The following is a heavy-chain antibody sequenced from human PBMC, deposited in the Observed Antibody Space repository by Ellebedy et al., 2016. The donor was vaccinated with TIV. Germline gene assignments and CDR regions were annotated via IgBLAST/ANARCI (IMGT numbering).Heavy chain of an antibody. V-gene: IGHV4-59*01. CDR1: GRSIGSYY. CDR2: IYYTGNT. Sequence: SETLSLTCTVSGRSIGSYYCSWIRQTPGKGLEWIGYIYYTGNTNYNPALKSRVTISLDLSKNQFSLNLNSVTAADTAVYYCAREDSGSSFDNWGQGILVTVSS. CDR3: AREDSGSSFDN. D-gene: IGHD1-26*01. J-gene: IGHJ4*02.